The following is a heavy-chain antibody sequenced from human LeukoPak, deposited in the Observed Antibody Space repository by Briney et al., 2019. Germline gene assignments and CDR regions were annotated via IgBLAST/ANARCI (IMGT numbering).Heavy chain of an antibody. V-gene: IGHV1-2*02. CDR3: ARKSLKYYDSLDAFDI. Sequence: ASVKVSCKTSGYTFTGYYLHWVRQAPGQGLEWVGWINCNSGGTNFAQKFQSRVTMTRERSIRTAYMELSRLRSDDTAVYYCARKSLKYYDSLDAFDIWGQGTMVIVS. CDR1: GYTFTGYY. D-gene: IGHD3-22*01. CDR2: INCNSGGT. J-gene: IGHJ3*02.